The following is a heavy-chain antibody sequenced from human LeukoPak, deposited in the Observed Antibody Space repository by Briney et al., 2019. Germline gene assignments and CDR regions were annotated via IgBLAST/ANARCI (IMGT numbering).Heavy chain of an antibody. CDR2: ISYDGSNK. CDR1: GFTFSSYA. V-gene: IGHV3-30-3*01. J-gene: IGHJ4*02. Sequence: GRSLRLSCAASGFTFSSYAMHWVRQAPGKGLEWVAVISYDGSNKYYADSVKGRFTISRDNPKNTLYLQMNSLRAEDTAVYYRARDSDFDYWGQGTLVTVSS. CDR3: ARDSDFDY.